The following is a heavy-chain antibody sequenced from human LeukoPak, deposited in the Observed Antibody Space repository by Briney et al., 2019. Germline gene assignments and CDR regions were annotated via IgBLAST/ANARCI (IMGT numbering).Heavy chain of an antibody. CDR1: GFTFSSYD. J-gene: IGHJ4*02. V-gene: IGHV3-23*01. D-gene: IGHD6-6*01. CDR2: IRPSGDNT. Sequence: GGSLRLSCAASGFTFSSYDMTWVRQAPGRGLEWVSSIRPSGDNTYYGDSVKGRFTISRDNSKNTLYLQMNSLRAEDTAVYYCAREGYSSSSDYFDYWGQGTLVTVSS. CDR3: AREGYSSSSDYFDY.